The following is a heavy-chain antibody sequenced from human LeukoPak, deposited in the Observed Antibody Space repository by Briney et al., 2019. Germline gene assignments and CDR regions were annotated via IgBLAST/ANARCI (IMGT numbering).Heavy chain of an antibody. V-gene: IGHV4-59*01. CDR2: FSYSGST. CDR3: ARGGVRVHAFDI. D-gene: IGHD3-10*01. J-gene: IGHJ3*02. CDR1: GGSISSYY. Sequence: SETLSLTCTVSGGSISSYYWSWIRQPPGKGLEWIGYFSYSGSTNYNPSLKSRVTISIDSSKNQFSLKLSSVTAADTAVYYCARGGVRVHAFDIWGRGTMVTVSS.